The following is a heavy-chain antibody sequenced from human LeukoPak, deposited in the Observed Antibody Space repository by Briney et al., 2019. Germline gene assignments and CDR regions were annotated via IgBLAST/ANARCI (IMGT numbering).Heavy chain of an antibody. CDR3: ARGALYCSSTSCYDLDY. CDR2: IYYSGST. J-gene: IGHJ4*02. V-gene: IGHV4-59*12. CDR1: GGSIGSYY. Sequence: PSETLSLTCTVSGGSIGSYYWSWIRQPPGKGLEWIGYIYYSGSTNYNPSLKSRVTISMDTSKNQFSLKLSSVTAADTAVYYCARGALYCSSTSCYDLDYWGQGTLVTVSS. D-gene: IGHD2-2*01.